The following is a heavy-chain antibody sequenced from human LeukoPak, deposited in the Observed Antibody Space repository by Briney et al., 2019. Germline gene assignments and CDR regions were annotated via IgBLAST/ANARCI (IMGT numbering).Heavy chain of an antibody. CDR3: ARQGGGFWYFDL. CDR1: GGSISSYY. CDR2: IYYSGST. D-gene: IGHD6-25*01. J-gene: IGHJ2*01. V-gene: IGHV4-59*08. Sequence: PSETLSLTCTVSGGSISSYYWSWIRQPPGKGLEWIGYIYYSGSTNYNPSLKSRVTISVDTSKNHFSLKLSSVTAADTDVYYCARQGGGFWYFDLWGRGTLVTVSS.